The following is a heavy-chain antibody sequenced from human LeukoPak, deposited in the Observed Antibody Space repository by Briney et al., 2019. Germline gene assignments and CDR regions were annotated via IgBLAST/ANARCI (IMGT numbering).Heavy chain of an antibody. D-gene: IGHD4-23*01. CDR2: IYYSGST. Sequence: SETLSLTCTVSGGSISSGDYYWSWIRQPPGKVLEWIGYIYYSGSTYYNPSLKSRVTISVDTSKNQFSLKLSSVTAADTAVYYCASDYGGNPEYFQHWGQGTLVTVSS. CDR1: GGSISSGDYY. V-gene: IGHV4-30-4*01. J-gene: IGHJ1*01. CDR3: ASDYGGNPEYFQH.